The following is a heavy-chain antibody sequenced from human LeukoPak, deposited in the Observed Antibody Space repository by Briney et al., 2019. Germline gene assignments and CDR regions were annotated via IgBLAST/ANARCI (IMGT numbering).Heavy chain of an antibody. CDR1: GFSFVRYS. J-gene: IGHJ4*02. V-gene: IGHV3-21*01. CDR2: ISASRAYI. D-gene: IGHD1-26*01. Sequence: GGSLRLSCAASGFSFVRYSLNWVRQAPGKGLEWVSSISASRAYIFYADSVKGRFTISRDNGRNSLYLQMNNLRIEDTAVYYCAKDELGRPGAFDYWGQGTLVTVSS. CDR3: AKDELGRPGAFDY.